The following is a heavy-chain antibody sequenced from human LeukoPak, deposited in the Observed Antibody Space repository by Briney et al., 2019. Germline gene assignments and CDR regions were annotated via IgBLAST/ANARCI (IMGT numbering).Heavy chain of an antibody. V-gene: IGHV3-30*02. D-gene: IGHD2-21*02. J-gene: IGHJ4*02. CDR2: IRKDGNNE. CDR3: AKDRGDYPPYFDH. Sequence: GGSLRLSCAASGFTFSSYAMSWVRQAPGKGLEWVAFIRKDGNNENYADSVKGRFTISRDNSKNMVYLQMNNLQTEDTSIYYCAKDRGDYPPYFDHWGQGTLVTVSS. CDR1: GFTFSSYA.